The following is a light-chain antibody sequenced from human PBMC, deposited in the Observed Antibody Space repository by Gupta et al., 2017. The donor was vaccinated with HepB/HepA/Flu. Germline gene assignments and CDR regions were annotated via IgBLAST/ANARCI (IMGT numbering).Light chain of an antibody. CDR2: GDI. V-gene: IGLV1-40*01. Sequence: QSVLTQPPSVSGPPGQRVTISCTGSSSDIGAGYAVQWYQQLPGTAPKLLIYGDINRPSGVPDRFSGSKSGTSNSLAITGLQAEDEADYYCQSYDSGRSGYVFGTGTKVTVL. CDR1: SSDIGAGYA. CDR3: QSYDSGRSGYV. J-gene: IGLJ1*01.